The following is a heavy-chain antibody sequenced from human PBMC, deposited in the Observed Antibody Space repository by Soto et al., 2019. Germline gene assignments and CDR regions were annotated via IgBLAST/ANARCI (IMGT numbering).Heavy chain of an antibody. CDR3: VSNGYYSLVV. Sequence: SQTLSLTCGVAGGSISNNDWWSWVRQSPGKGLEWIAEIHHSGSPNYNPSLRSRVTISVDKSKNQLSLELTAVTGADTAVYFCVSNGYYSLVVWGQGTTVTVSS. CDR2: IHHSGSP. J-gene: IGHJ6*02. D-gene: IGHD3-3*01. CDR1: GGSISNNDW. V-gene: IGHV4-4*02.